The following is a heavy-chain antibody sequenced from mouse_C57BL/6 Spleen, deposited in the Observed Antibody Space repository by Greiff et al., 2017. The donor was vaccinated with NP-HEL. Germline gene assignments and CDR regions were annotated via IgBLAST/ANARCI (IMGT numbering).Heavy chain of an antibody. D-gene: IGHD2-10*02. CDR3: AREEYSGAMDY. CDR2: IYPGDGDT. V-gene: IGHV1-82*01. J-gene: IGHJ4*01. Sequence: LVESGPELVKPGASVKISCKASGYAFSSSWMNWVKQRPGKGLEWIGRIYPGDGDTNYNGKFKGKATLTADKSSSTAYMQLSSLTSEDSAVYFCAREEYSGAMDYWGQGTSVTVSS. CDR1: GYAFSSSW.